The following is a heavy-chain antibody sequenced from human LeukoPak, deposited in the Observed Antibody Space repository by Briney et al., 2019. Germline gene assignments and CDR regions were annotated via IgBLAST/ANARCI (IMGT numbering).Heavy chain of an antibody. CDR3: AKGRGNYGDYESDY. CDR1: GFTFSSNA. CDR2: ISGSGGTT. D-gene: IGHD4-17*01. V-gene: IGHV3-23*01. J-gene: IGHJ4*02. Sequence: GGSLTLSCAASGFTFSSNAMSWVRQAPGKGLEWVSDISGSGGTTYYADSVKGRFTISRDNSKNTLYLQMNSLRAEDTAVYYCAKGRGNYGDYESDYWGQGTLVTVSS.